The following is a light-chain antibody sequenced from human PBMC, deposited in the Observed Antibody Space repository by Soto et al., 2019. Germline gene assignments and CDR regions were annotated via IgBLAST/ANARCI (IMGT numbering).Light chain of an antibody. CDR3: QTWGTGIYV. CDR2: LNSDGTH. Sequence: QPVLTQSPSASASLGASVKLTCTLSSGHSSYAIAWHQQQPEKGPRYLMKLNSDGTHSKGDGIPDRFSGSSSGAARYLTISRLQSEDEADYYCQTWGTGIYVFGGGTQLSVL. J-gene: IGLJ7*01. CDR1: SGHSSYA. V-gene: IGLV4-69*01.